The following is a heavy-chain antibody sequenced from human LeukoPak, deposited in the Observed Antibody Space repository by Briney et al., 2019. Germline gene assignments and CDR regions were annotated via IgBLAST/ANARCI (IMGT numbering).Heavy chain of an antibody. Sequence: SETLSLTRVFYGGSFRGYFGSWMRQPPRKGLEWVGQIYYSGSTNYTTSLTSRVTISVETSMNQFSLMLSSVAAADTDVYYGARGYYGSGSYYYFDYWGQGTLVTVSS. CDR1: GGSFRGYF. J-gene: IGHJ4*02. D-gene: IGHD3-10*01. CDR2: IYYSGST. V-gene: IGHV4-59*01. CDR3: ARGYYGSGSYYYFDY.